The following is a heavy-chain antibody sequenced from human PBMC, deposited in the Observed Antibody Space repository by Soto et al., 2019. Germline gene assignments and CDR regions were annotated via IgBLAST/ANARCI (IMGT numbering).Heavy chain of an antibody. D-gene: IGHD6-13*01. Sequence: GALRLSCAASGFILDDFTMHWVRLLPGKGLQWASYINWDGRITMYADSVKGRFTISRDNTNSHLYLQMNSLGSDDTALYYWAKDEGAAVESPGDWGQGTLVTVSS. CDR2: INWDGRIT. CDR1: GFILDDFT. V-gene: IGHV3-43*01. J-gene: IGHJ4*02. CDR3: AKDEGAAVESPGD.